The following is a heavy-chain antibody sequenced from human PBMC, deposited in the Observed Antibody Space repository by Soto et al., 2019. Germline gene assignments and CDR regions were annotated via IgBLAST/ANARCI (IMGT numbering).Heavy chain of an antibody. CDR1: GFTFSDYY. V-gene: IGHV3-11*01. CDR3: ARVGVNSSSSQYYYYGMDV. J-gene: IGHJ6*02. CDR2: ISSSGSPI. D-gene: IGHD6-6*01. Sequence: GGSLRLSCAASGFTFSDYYMSWIRQAPGKGLEWVSYISSSGSPIYYADSVKGRFTISRDNAKNSLYLQMNSQRAEDTAVYYCARVGVNSSSSQYYYYGMDVWGQGTTVTVSS.